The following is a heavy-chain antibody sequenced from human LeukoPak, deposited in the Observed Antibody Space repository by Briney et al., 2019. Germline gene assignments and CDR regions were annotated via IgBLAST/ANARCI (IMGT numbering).Heavy chain of an antibody. V-gene: IGHV1-69*05. D-gene: IGHD3-16*02. Sequence: GASVKVSCKASRGTLSSYAISWVRQAPGQGLEWMGGSIPLIGTPNYARKFQGRVAITTDESTSTAYMELNSLRSEDTAVYYCARSYYDYTWGNYHYTWFDFWGQGTLVTVSS. J-gene: IGHJ4*02. CDR1: RGTLSSYA. CDR3: ARSYYDYTWGNYHYTWFDF. CDR2: SIPLIGTP.